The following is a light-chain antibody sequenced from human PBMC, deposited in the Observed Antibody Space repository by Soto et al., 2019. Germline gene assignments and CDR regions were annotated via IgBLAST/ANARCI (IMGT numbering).Light chain of an antibody. CDR2: GAS. CDR3: QQYNNWPPLT. CDR1: QSVSSN. J-gene: IGKJ4*01. V-gene: IGKV3-15*01. Sequence: EIVMTQSPATLSLSPGERATLSCRASQSVSSNLAWYQKKPGQAPRRLIYGASTTATGIPARFSGSGSGTEFTLTISSLQSEDFVVYYCQQYNNWPPLTVGGGTKVEIK.